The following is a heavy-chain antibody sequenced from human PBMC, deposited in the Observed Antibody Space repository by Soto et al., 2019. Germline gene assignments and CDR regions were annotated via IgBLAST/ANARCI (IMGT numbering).Heavy chain of an antibody. CDR3: ARGGYCSGGSCLDGMDV. J-gene: IGHJ6*02. V-gene: IGHV3-30-3*01. Sequence: GGSLRLSCGVSGFTLSRYTMHWVRQAPGKGLEWVALILSDGSAKYYTDSVKGRFTISGDDSLYLEMTSLRGEDTAVYYCARGGYCSGGSCLDGMDVWGQGTTVTVSS. D-gene: IGHD2-15*01. CDR1: GFTLSRYT. CDR2: ILSDGSAK.